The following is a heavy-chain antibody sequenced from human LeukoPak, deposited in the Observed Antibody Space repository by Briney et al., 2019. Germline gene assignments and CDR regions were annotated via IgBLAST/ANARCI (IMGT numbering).Heavy chain of an antibody. CDR3: ASYGDYDAFDI. J-gene: IGHJ3*02. Sequence: PGGSLRLSCAASGFTFSSYAMHWVRQAPGKGLEWIGSIYYSGSTYYNPSLKSRVTISVDTSKNQFSLKLSSVTAADTAVYYCASYGDYDAFDIWGQGTMVTVSS. CDR1: GFTFSSYAMH. V-gene: IGHV4-39*01. CDR2: IYYSGST. D-gene: IGHD4-17*01.